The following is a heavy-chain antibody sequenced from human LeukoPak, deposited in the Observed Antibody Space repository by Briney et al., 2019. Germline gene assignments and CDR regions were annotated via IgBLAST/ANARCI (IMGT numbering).Heavy chain of an antibody. J-gene: IGHJ3*02. CDR1: GFTFSSYS. CDR3: ASDRSFDI. V-gene: IGHV3-48*01. CDR2: ISSSSSTI. Sequence: GGSLRLSCAASGFTFSSYSMNWVRQSPGKGLEWVSYISSSSSTINYADSVKGRFTISRDNAKNSLYLQMNSLRAEDTAVYYCASDRSFDIWGQGTMVTVSS.